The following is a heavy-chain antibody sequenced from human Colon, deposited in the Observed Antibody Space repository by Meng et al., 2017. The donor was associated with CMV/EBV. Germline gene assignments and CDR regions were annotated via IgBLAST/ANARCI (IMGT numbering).Heavy chain of an antibody. J-gene: IGHJ4*02. CDR1: GFTFSSYA. Sequence: GGSLRLSCAASGFTFSSYAMHWVRQAPGKGLEWVAVISYDGSNKYYADSVKGRFTISRDNSKNTLYLQMNSLRAEDTAVYYCAKINGGSGSYFGYFDYWGQGTLVTVSS. CDR3: AKINGGSGSYFGYFDY. V-gene: IGHV3-30-3*01. D-gene: IGHD3-10*01. CDR2: ISYDGSNK.